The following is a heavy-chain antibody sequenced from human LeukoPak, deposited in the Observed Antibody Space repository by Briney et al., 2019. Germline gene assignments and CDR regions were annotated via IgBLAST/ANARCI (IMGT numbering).Heavy chain of an antibody. V-gene: IGHV1-69*01. CDR2: IIPIFGTA. CDR3: ATRHHYYDSSGYYSHNWFDP. D-gene: IGHD3-22*01. Sequence: ASVKVSCKASGGTFSSYAISWVRQAPGQGLEWMGGIIPIFGTANYAQKFQGRVTITADESTSTAYMELSSLRSGDTAVYYCATRHHYYDSSGYYSHNWFDPWGQGTLVTVSS. J-gene: IGHJ5*02. CDR1: GGTFSSYA.